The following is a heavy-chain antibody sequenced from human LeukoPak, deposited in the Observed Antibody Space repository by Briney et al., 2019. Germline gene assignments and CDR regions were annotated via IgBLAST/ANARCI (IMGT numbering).Heavy chain of an antibody. D-gene: IGHD1-20*01. CDR1: GASITTSGFY. Sequence: SETLSLTCSVSGASITTSGFYYTWIRQPPGKGLEWLGCIYQSGGSFYNPSLKSRVTISIDRPNNQFSLKMTSVTAADTAVYYCARGTNPLYDWQHEGFDYWGQGTLIAVSS. CDR3: ARGTNPLYDWQHEGFDY. CDR2: IYQSGGS. V-gene: IGHV4-30-2*01. J-gene: IGHJ4*02.